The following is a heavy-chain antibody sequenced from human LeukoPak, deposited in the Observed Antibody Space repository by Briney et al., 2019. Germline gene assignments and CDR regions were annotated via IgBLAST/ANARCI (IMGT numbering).Heavy chain of an antibody. CDR2: ITTSSSYT. V-gene: IGHV3-21*01. Sequence: GGSLRLSCAASGFTFSSYGMHWVRQTPGKGLEWISSITTSSSYTFYADSVKGRFTISRDNARNSLYLQMNSLTAEDTAVYYCARDPYSGAYGDTYYYFMDVWGKGTTVTISS. D-gene: IGHD1-26*01. CDR3: ARDPYSGAYGDTYYYFMDV. CDR1: GFTFSSYG. J-gene: IGHJ6*03.